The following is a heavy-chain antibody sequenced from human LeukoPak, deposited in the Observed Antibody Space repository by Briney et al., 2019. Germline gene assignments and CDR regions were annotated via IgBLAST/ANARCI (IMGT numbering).Heavy chain of an antibody. CDR3: ARVTYYYGSGSPYGMDV. V-gene: IGHV3-33*01. J-gene: IGHJ6*02. CDR1: GFTFTNYG. Sequence: GGSLRLSCTASGFTFTNYGMHWVRQAPGKGLEWVAVIWYDGSNKYYADSVKGRFTISRDNSKNTLYLQMNSLRAEDTAVYYCARVTYYYGSGSPYGMDVWGQGTTVTVSS. CDR2: IWYDGSNK. D-gene: IGHD3-10*01.